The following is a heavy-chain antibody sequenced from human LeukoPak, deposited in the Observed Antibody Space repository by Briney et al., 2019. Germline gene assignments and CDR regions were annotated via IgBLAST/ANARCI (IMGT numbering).Heavy chain of an antibody. J-gene: IGHJ3*02. CDR1: GGSISSYY. D-gene: IGHD5-18*01. Sequence: PSETLSVTCTVSGGSISSYYWSWIRQPPGKGLDWIGYIYYSGSTNYNPSLKSRVTISVDTSKNQFSLKLSSVTAADTAVCYCARVRGIQLWPRRDSQAAFDIWGQGTMVPVSS. CDR3: ARVRGIQLWPRRDSQAAFDI. V-gene: IGHV4-59*01. CDR2: IYYSGST.